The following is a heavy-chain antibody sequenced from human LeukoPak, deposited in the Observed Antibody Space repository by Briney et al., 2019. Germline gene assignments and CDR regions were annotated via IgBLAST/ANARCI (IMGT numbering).Heavy chain of an antibody. V-gene: IGHV3-48*03. J-gene: IGHJ3*02. D-gene: IGHD3-22*01. CDR2: IISSGSTI. CDR1: GFTFSSYE. Sequence: GSLRLSCSASGFTFSSYEMNWVPTAPGKGLAGGAYIISSGSTIYYAHSEKGRFTISIVNATNSLYLQMNSLRAQETAVYYCAGGIYDSSGFRTPEAFDIWGQGTMVTVSS. CDR3: AGGIYDSSGFRTPEAFDI.